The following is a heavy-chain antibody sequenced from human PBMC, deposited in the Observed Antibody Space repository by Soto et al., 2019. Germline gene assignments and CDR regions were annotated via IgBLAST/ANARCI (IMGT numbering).Heavy chain of an antibody. V-gene: IGHV1-69*01. J-gene: IGHJ4*02. CDR3: EYSNLVRGVIISTGWYFDY. Sequence: QVQLVQSGAEVKKPGSSVKVSCKASVGTFSSYAISWVRQAPGQGLEWMGGIIPIFGTANYAQKFQGRVTITADESTSTAYMELSSLRSEDTAEYYCEYSNLVRGVIISTGWYFDYWGQGTLVTVSS. D-gene: IGHD3-10*01. CDR2: IIPIFGTA. CDR1: VGTFSSYA.